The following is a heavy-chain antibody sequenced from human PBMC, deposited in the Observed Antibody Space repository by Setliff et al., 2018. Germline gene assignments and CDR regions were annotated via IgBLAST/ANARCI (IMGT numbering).Heavy chain of an antibody. CDR2: TYYGGSA. V-gene: IGHV4-39*07. CDR1: GASISGNSYY. CDR3: ARVSGFLYMDV. D-gene: IGHD3-3*01. Sequence: TLSLTCTVSGASISGNSYYWAWIRQPPGKGLEWIASTYYGGSANYNSSLESRLTMSLDPSKKQFSLQLNSMTAADTAVYYCARVSGFLYMDVWGKGTTVTVSS. J-gene: IGHJ6*03.